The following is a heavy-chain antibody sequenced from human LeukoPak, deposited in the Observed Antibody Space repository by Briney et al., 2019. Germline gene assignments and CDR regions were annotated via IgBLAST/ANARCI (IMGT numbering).Heavy chain of an antibody. V-gene: IGHV1-69*02. CDR3: ARGSTYYYDSSGSAFDY. D-gene: IGHD3-22*01. CDR1: GGTFSSYT. CDR2: IIPILGIA. J-gene: IGHJ4*02. Sequence: ASVKVSCKASGGTFSSYTISWVRQAPGQGLEWMGRIIPILGIANYAQKFQGRVTITADKSTSTACMELSSLRSEDTAVYYCARGSTYYYDSSGSAFDYWGQGTLVTVSS.